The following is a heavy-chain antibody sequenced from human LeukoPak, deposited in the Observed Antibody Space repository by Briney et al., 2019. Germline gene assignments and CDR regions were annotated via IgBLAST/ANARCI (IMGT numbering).Heavy chain of an antibody. D-gene: IGHD6-19*01. CDR3: ARDGPINSSGWYSHPETRFDY. J-gene: IGHJ4*02. CDR1: GYSISSGYY. CDR2: IYHSGST. Sequence: SETLSLTCTVSGYSISSGYYWGWIRQPPGKGLEWIGSIYHSGSTYYNPSLKSRVTISVDTSKNQFSLKLSSVTAADTAVYYCARDGPINSSGWYSHPETRFDYWGQGTLVTVSS. V-gene: IGHV4-38-2*02.